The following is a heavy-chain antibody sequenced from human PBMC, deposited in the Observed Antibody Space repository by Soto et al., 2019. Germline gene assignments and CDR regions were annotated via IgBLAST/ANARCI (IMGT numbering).Heavy chain of an antibody. J-gene: IGHJ6*02. CDR3: AIVVEHYYYYGMDV. D-gene: IGHD1-1*01. CDR1: GGTFSSYA. V-gene: IGHV1-69*13. CDR2: IIPIFGTA. Sequence: ASVKVSCKASGGTFSSYAISWVRQAPGQGLEWMGGIIPIFGTANYAQKFQGRVTITADESTSTAYMELSSLRSEDTAVYYCAIVVEHYYYYGMDVWGQGTTVTVSS.